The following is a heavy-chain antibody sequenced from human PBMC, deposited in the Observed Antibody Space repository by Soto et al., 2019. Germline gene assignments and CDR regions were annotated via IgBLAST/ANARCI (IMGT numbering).Heavy chain of an antibody. D-gene: IGHD3-3*01. V-gene: IGHV3-23*01. J-gene: IGHJ6*02. Sequence: DVQLLESGGGLVQPGGSLRLSCAASGFTFSSYAMNWVRQAPGKGLEWVSAITAAGGSTYSADSVKGRFTISRDNSKNTLYLEMSSLRAEDTAVYYCAKGITIFGVVNSYYYNMDVWGQGTTVTVSS. CDR2: ITAAGGST. CDR3: AKGITIFGVVNSYYYNMDV. CDR1: GFTFSSYA.